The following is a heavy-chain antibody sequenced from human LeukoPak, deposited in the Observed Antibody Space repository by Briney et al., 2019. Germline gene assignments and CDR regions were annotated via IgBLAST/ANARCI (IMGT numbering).Heavy chain of an antibody. V-gene: IGHV4-34*01. Sequence: SETLSLTCAVYGGSFSGYYWSWIRQPPGKGLEWIGEINHSGSTNYNPSLKSRVTISVDTSKNQFSLKLSSVTAADTAVYYCARVVGGSGWYGYYYYYMDVWGKGTTVTVSS. D-gene: IGHD6-19*01. CDR2: INHSGST. CDR3: ARVVGGSGWYGYYYYYMDV. CDR1: GGSFSGYY. J-gene: IGHJ6*03.